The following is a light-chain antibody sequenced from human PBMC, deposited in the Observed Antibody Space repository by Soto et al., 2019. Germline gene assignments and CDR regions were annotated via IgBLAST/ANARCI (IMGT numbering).Light chain of an antibody. Sequence: DIQMTQSPSTLPASVGDRVTITCRASQSISNWLAWYQQKPGKAPKLLIYDASSLESGVPSRFSGSGSGTEITLTISSLQPDDFATYYCQQYNSYSFGQGTKVDIK. CDR2: DAS. CDR3: QQYNSYS. J-gene: IGKJ1*01. CDR1: QSISNW. V-gene: IGKV1-5*01.